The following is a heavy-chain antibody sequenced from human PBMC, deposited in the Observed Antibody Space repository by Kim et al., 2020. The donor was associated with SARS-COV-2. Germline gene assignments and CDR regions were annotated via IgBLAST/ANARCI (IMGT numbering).Heavy chain of an antibody. CDR3: AREQRVVGDDSSGYYFGEENSGNDY. Sequence: ASVKVSCKASGYTFTSYYMHWVRQAPGQGLEWMGIINPSGGSTSYAQKFQGRVTMTRDTSTSTVYMELSSLRSEDTAVYYCAREQRVVGDDSSGYYFGEENSGNDYWGQGTLVTVSS. V-gene: IGHV1-46*01. J-gene: IGHJ4*02. CDR1: GYTFTSYY. D-gene: IGHD3-22*01. CDR2: INPSGGST.